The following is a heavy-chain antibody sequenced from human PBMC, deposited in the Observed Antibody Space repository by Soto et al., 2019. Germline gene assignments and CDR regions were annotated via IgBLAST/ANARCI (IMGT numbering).Heavy chain of an antibody. V-gene: IGHV1-18*04. CDR2: ISGYNGNT. J-gene: IGHJ5*02. Sequence: PGESLKISCKGSGFSFTSYWIGWVRQAPGQGLEWMGWISGYNGNTKYADKLQGRVTMTTDTSTTTAYMELRSLRSDDTAVYYCARDEVPAANWLDRWGQGTLVTVSS. CDR3: ARDEVPAANWLDR. D-gene: IGHD2-2*01. CDR1: GFSFTSYW.